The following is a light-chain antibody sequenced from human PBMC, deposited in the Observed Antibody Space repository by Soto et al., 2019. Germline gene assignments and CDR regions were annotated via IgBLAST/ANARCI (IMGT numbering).Light chain of an antibody. CDR2: GAS. CDR3: QQYGSAPFT. Sequence: EIVLTQSPGTLSLSPGERATLSCRASQSVSSSYLAWYQQKPGQAPRLLIFGASSRATGIPDRFSGSVSGTEFTLTVSRLEAEDFAVYFCQQYGSAPFTVGPGTKVDIK. CDR1: QSVSSSY. J-gene: IGKJ3*01. V-gene: IGKV3-20*01.